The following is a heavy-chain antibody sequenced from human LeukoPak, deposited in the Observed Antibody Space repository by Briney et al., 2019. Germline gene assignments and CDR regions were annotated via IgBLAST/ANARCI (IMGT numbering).Heavy chain of an antibody. CDR1: GFTFSSYG. J-gene: IGHJ4*02. V-gene: IGHV3-30*02. D-gene: IGHD5-24*01. Sequence: PGGSLRLSCAASGFTFSSYGMHWVRQAPGKGLEXXAFIRYDGSNKYYADSVKGRFTISRDNSKNTLYLQMNSLRAEDTAVYYCAKARDGYNYGGDYWGQGTLVTVSS. CDR2: IRYDGSNK. CDR3: AKARDGYNYGGDY.